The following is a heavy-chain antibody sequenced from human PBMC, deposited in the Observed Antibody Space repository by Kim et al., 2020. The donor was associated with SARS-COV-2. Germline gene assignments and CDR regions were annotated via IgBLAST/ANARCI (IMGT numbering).Heavy chain of an antibody. V-gene: IGHV3-33*06. Sequence: GGSLRLSCAASGFTFSSYGMHWVRQAPGKGLEWVAVIWYDGSNKYYADSVKGLFTISRDNSKNTLYLQMNSLRAEDTAVYYCAKDFGVVIIRGEDDAFDIWGQGTMVTVSS. CDR2: IWYDGSNK. CDR1: GFTFSSYG. J-gene: IGHJ3*02. CDR3: AKDFGVVIIRGEDDAFDI. D-gene: IGHD3-3*01.